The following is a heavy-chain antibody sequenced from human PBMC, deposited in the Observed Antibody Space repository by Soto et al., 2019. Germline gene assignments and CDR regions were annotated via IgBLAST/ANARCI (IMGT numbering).Heavy chain of an antibody. CDR2: IIPIFGTA. J-gene: IGHJ4*01. CDR1: GGTFSSYA. D-gene: IGHD3-10*01. Sequence: SVKVSCKASGGTFSSYAISWVRQAPGQGLEWMGGIIPIFGTANYAQKFQGRVTITADKSTSTAYMELSSLRSEDTAVYYCASWGRRRAYFYGSGSYLGAFGYLGHGTLVTVSS. CDR3: ASWGRRRAYFYGSGSYLGAFGY. V-gene: IGHV1-69*06.